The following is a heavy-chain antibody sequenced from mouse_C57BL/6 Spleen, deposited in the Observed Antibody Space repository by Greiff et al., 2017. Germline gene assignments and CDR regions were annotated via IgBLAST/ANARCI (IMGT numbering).Heavy chain of an antibody. Sequence: QVQLQQSGAELARPGASVKLSCKASGYTFTSYGISWVKQRTGQGLEWIGEIYPRSGNTYYNEKFKGKATLTVDKSSSTAYMELRSLTSEDSAVYFCAREEYWEGYYFDYWGKGTTLTVS. D-gene: IGHD4-1*01. V-gene: IGHV1-81*01. CDR1: GYTFTSYG. J-gene: IGHJ2*01. CDR2: IYPRSGNT. CDR3: AREEYWEGYYFDY.